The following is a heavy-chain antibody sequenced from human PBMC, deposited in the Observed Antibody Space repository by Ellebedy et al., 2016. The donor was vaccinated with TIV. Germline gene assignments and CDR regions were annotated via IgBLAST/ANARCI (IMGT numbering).Heavy chain of an antibody. CDR2: ISDDGEHT. CDR3: ARRGAVAGTGDY. J-gene: IGHJ4*02. CDR1: GFKFSNYA. Sequence: GGSLRLSXMVSGFKFSNYAMTWVRQAPGKGLEWVAHISDDGEHTFYADFVKGRFTVSRDNAKNSLYLQMNSLRAEDTAMYYCARRGAVAGTGDYWGQGTLVTVSS. V-gene: IGHV3-33*08. D-gene: IGHD6-19*01.